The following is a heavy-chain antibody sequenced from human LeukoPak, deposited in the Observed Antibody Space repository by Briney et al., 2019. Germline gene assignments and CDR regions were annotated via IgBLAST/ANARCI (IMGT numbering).Heavy chain of an antibody. V-gene: IGHV4-39*01. CDR1: GGSISSSSYY. CDR2: IYYSGST. J-gene: IGHJ4*02. Sequence: SKTLSLTCTVSGGSISSSSYYWGWIRQPPGKGLEWIGSIYYSGSTYYNPSLKSRVTISVDTSKNQFSLKLSSVTAADTAVYYCARHGVWLDYWGQGTLVTVSS. CDR3: ARHGVWLDY. D-gene: IGHD2-21*01.